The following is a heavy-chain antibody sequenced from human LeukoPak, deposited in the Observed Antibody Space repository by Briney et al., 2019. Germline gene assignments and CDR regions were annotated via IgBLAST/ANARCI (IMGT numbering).Heavy chain of an antibody. CDR2: LTTDGGST. D-gene: IGHD4-23*01. CDR1: GFAFSSYD. Sequence: GGSLRLSCAASGFAFSSYDMSWVRQAPGKGLEWVSSLTTDGGSTEYADSVKGRFTISRDNSRNTLYLQMNSLRAEDTALYFCAKSLVRWAFDYWGRGALVSVSS. J-gene: IGHJ4*01. CDR3: AKSLVRWAFDY. V-gene: IGHV3-23*01.